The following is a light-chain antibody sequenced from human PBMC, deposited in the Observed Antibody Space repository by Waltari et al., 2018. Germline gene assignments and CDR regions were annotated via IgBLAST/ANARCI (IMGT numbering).Light chain of an antibody. V-gene: IGKV2-30*01. CDR3: MQGTHRPWT. CDR2: KVS. J-gene: IGKJ1*01. Sequence: VVMTQSPLSLPVTLGQPASISCRSSQSLVSSDGNTYFNWFHQRPGQSPRRLVYKVSNRDSGVPDRFSGSGSGTDFALTISRVEDEDVGVYYCMQGTHRPWTFGQGTKVEIE. CDR1: QSLVSSDGNTY.